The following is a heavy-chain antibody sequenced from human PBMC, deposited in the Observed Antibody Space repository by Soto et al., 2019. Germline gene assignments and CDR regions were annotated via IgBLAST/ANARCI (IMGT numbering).Heavy chain of an antibody. D-gene: IGHD6-19*01. Sequence: PGESLKISCKGSGYSLTSYWISWVRQMPGKGLEWMGRIDPSDSYTNYSPSFQGHVTISTDTSISTAYLQWSSLKASDTAMYYCARQSDSSGSYGMDVWGQGTTVTVSS. CDR3: ARQSDSSGSYGMDV. CDR1: GYSLTSYW. V-gene: IGHV5-10-1*01. CDR2: IDPSDSYT. J-gene: IGHJ6*02.